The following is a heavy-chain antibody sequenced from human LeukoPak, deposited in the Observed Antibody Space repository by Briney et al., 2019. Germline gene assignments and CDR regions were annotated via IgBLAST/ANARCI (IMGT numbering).Heavy chain of an antibody. CDR3: AKGDYDFWSGYWFDP. CDR2: ISGSGGST. Sequence: PSETLSLTCTVSGGSISSSSYYWGWIRQPPGKGLEWVSAISGSGGSTYYADSVKGRFTISRDNSKNTLYLQMNSLRAEDTAVYYCAKGDYDFWSGYWFDPWGQGTLVTVSS. V-gene: IGHV3-23*01. CDR1: GGSISSSSYY. D-gene: IGHD3-3*01. J-gene: IGHJ5*02.